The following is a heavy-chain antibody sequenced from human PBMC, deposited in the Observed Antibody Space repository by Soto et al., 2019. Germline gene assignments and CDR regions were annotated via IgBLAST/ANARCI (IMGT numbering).Heavy chain of an antibody. J-gene: IGHJ5*02. CDR3: ARASLAWSLDP. CDR1: GFTFSSYD. Sequence: EVQLVESGGGLVQPGGSLRLSCAASGFTFSSYDIHWVRQATGKGLEWVSAIGTAGDTYYPGSVKGRFTISRENAKNSLYLQMNSLRAGDTAVYYCARASLAWSLDPWGQGTLVTVSS. D-gene: IGHD3-3*01. CDR2: IGTAGDT. V-gene: IGHV3-13*04.